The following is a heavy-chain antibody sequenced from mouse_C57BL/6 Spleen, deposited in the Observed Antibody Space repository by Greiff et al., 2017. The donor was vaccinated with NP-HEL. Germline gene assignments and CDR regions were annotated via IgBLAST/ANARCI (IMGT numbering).Heavy chain of an antibody. V-gene: IGHV10-1*01. CDR1: GFSFNTYA. CDR3: VRGLTGTFAY. J-gene: IGHJ3*01. D-gene: IGHD4-1*01. CDR2: IRSKSNNYAT. Sequence: EVKLVESGGGLVQPKGSLKLSCAASGFSFNTYAMNWVRQAPGKGLEWVARIRSKSNNYATYYADSVKDRFTISRDDSESMLYLQMNNLKTEDTAMYYCVRGLTGTFAYWGQGTLVTVSA.